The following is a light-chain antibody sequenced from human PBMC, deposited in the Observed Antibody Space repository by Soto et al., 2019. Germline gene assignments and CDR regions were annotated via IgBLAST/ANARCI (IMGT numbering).Light chain of an antibody. Sequence: DIVMTQSPATLSVSPGERATLSCRASQIVSSNLAWYQQKPGQAPRLLIHGASTRATGIPARFSGSGSGTEFTLTISSLQSEDFAVYYCQQYNNWPLLTFGGGTKVDIK. CDR2: GAS. V-gene: IGKV3-15*01. CDR3: QQYNNWPLLT. CDR1: QIVSSN. J-gene: IGKJ4*01.